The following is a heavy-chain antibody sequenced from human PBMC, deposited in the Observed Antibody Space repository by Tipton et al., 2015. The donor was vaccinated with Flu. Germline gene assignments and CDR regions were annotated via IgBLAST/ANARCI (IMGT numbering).Heavy chain of an antibody. Sequence: TLSLTCAVSGYSISSGYYWGWIRQPPGKRLELIGSIYPSGTTYYNPSLKSRVTISADTSKSQFSLMLRSVTAADTAVYYCARLSYYDVDLKNFYFDYWGQGALVTVSS. V-gene: IGHV4-38-2*01. CDR1: GYSISSGYY. J-gene: IGHJ4*02. D-gene: IGHD3-10*02. CDR2: IYPSGTT. CDR3: ARLSYYDVDLKNFYFDY.